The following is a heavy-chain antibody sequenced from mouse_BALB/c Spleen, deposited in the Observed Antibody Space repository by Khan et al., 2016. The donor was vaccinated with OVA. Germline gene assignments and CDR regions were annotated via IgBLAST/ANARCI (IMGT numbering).Heavy chain of an antibody. CDR3: ARRRIFDGYYGGPMDY. CDR1: GFTFSGFG. V-gene: IGHV5-17*02. J-gene: IGHJ4*01. Sequence: EVELVESGGNLVQPGGSRKLSCAASGFTFSGFGMHWVRQAPEKGLEWVAYSSSGSSTIYYADTVKGRFTIPRDKPKNTLFLQMTSLRSEDTAIYYCARRRIFDGYYGGPMDYWGQGTSVTVSS. CDR2: SSSGSSTI. D-gene: IGHD2-3*01.